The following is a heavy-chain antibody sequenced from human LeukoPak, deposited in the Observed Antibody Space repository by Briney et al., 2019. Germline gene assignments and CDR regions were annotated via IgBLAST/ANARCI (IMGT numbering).Heavy chain of an antibody. CDR3: ARASTPHHGGSYYGYFDY. Sequence: SENLSLTCTVSGGSISSYYWSWIRQPPGKGLEWIGYIYYSGSTNYNPSLKSRVTISVDTSKNQFSLKLSSVTAADTAVYYCARASTPHHGGSYYGYFDYWGQGTLVTVSS. J-gene: IGHJ4*02. CDR1: GGSISSYY. V-gene: IGHV4-59*08. CDR2: IYYSGST. D-gene: IGHD1-26*01.